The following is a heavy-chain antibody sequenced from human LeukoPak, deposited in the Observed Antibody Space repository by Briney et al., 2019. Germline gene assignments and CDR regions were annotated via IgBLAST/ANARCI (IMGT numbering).Heavy chain of an antibody. V-gene: IGHV4-34*01. CDR1: GGSFSGYY. CDR3: ATYNWNYVAIFDY. J-gene: IGHJ4*02. D-gene: IGHD1-7*01. CDR2: INHSGST. Sequence: PSETLSLTCAVYGGSFSGYYWSWIRQPPWKGLEWIGEINHSGSTNYNPSLKSRVTISVDTSKNQFSLKLSSVTAADTAVYYCATYNWNYVAIFDYWGQGTLVTVSS.